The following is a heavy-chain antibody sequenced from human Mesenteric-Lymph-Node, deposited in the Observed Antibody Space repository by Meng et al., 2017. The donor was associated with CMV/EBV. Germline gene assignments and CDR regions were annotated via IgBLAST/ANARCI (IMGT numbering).Heavy chain of an antibody. CDR1: GYSFTSYY. D-gene: IGHD3-9*01. CDR3: ARGGSTGIFDY. Sequence: SCKASGYSFTSYYMHWVRQAPGQGLEWMGIITPSGDSASYAQKYQGRVTMTRDTSTSTVDMDLSSLMSDDTAVYYCARGGSTGIFDYWGQGTLVTVSS. V-gene: IGHV1-46*01. CDR2: ITPSGDSA. J-gene: IGHJ4*02.